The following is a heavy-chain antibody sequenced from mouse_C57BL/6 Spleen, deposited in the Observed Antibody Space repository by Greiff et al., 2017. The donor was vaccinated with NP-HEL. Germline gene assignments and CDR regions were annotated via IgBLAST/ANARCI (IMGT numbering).Heavy chain of an antibody. CDR2: IYPGDGDT. CDR1: GYAFSSSW. V-gene: IGHV1-82*01. Sequence: VQLQQSGPELVKPGASVKISCKASGYAFSSSWMNWVKQRPGKGLEWIGRIYPGDGDTNYNGKFKGKATLTADKSSSTAYMQLISLTSEDSAVYFCARGLYYYGSWYFDVWGTGTTVTVSS. J-gene: IGHJ1*03. CDR3: ARGLYYYGSWYFDV. D-gene: IGHD1-1*01.